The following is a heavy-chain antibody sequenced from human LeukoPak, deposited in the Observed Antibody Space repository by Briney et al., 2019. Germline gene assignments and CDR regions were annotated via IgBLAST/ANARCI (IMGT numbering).Heavy chain of an antibody. J-gene: IGHJ5*02. D-gene: IGHD5-18*01. CDR3: ARRGYSYGYWFDP. CDR1: GGSISSSSYY. Sequence: SETLSLTCTVSGGSISSSSYYWGWIRQPPGKGLEWIGSIYYSGSTYYNPSLKSRVTISVDTSKNQFSLKLSSVTAADTAVYYCARRGYSYGYWFDPWGQGTLVTVSS. CDR2: IYYSGST. V-gene: IGHV4-39*07.